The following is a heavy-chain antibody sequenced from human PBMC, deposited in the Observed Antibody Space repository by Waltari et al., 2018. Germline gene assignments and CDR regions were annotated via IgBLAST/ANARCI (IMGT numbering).Heavy chain of an antibody. CDR2: VIPNLGIA. Sequence: QVQLVQSGAEVKKPGSSVKVSCKASGVTFSSYALSWVRQAAGQGFEWMGGVIPNLGIANYAQKFQGRVTITADESTSTAYMELGSLRVEDTAVYYCAREDFDCSPGSLWGQGTLVTVSS. CDR3: AREDFDCSPGSL. V-gene: IGHV1-69*04. J-gene: IGHJ4*02. D-gene: IGHD3-9*01. CDR1: GVTFSSYA.